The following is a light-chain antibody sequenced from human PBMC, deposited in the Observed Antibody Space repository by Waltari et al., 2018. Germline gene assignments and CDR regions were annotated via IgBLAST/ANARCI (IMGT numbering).Light chain of an antibody. V-gene: IGLV1-47*01. Sequence: QSVLTQPPSASGTPGQRVTISCSGSRSNIGSNYVYWYQQLPGTAPKLLIYRNNQRPSGFPDRFSGSKSGTSASLAISGLRSEDEADYCCAAWDDSLSGRVFGGGTKVTVL. CDR1: RSNIGSNY. CDR3: AAWDDSLSGRV. J-gene: IGLJ3*02. CDR2: RNN.